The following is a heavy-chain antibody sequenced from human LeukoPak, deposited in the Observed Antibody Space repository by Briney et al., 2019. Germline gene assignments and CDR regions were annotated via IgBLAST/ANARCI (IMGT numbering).Heavy chain of an antibody. D-gene: IGHD6-13*01. CDR2: INPNSGGT. Sequence: ASVKVSCKASGYTFTSYDINWVRQATGQGLEWMGWINPNSGGTNYAQKFQGRVTMTRDTSISTAYMELSRLRSDDTAVYYCARDLGQQLVPQEYYYYYMDVWGKGTTVTVSS. CDR1: GYTFTSYD. J-gene: IGHJ6*03. CDR3: ARDLGQQLVPQEYYYYYMDV. V-gene: IGHV1-2*02.